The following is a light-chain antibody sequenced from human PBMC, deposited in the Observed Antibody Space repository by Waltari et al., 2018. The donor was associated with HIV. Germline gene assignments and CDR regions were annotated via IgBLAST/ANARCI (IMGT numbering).Light chain of an antibody. CDR1: SSNLGSNA. CDR2: YDD. V-gene: IGLV1-36*01. Sequence: QSVLTQPPSVSEAPRQRVTISCSGSSSNLGSNAVNWYQQVPGKAPKLLIYYDDLLSSGVSDRFSGSNSGTSASLSIRGLQSEDEADYYCAAWDDSLNGYVFGSGTKVTVL. J-gene: IGLJ1*01. CDR3: AAWDDSLNGYV.